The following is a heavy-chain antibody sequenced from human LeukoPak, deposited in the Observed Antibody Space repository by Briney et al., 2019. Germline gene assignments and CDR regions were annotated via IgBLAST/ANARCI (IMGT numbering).Heavy chain of an antibody. CDR2: IIPIFGTA. J-gene: IGHJ5*02. CDR3: ARDSEDFNGFDP. CDR1: GGTFSSYA. V-gene: IGHV1-69*13. Sequence: SVKVSCKASGGTFSSYAISWVRQAPGQGLEWMGGIIPIFGTANYAQKFQGRVTITADESTSTAYMELSSLRSEDTAVYSCARDSEDFNGFDPWGQGTLVTVSS. D-gene: IGHD2/OR15-2a*01.